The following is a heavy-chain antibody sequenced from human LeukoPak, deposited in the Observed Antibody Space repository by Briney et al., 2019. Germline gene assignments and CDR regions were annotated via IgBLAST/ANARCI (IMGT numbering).Heavy chain of an antibody. V-gene: IGHV4-59*01. Sequence: SETLSLTCTVSGGSISSYYCSWIRQPPGKGLEWLGYGYYSGSTNYNPSLKSRVTISVDTSKYQFSLKLSSVTAAETAVYYCARNPSILRPYYFDYWGQGTLVTVSS. CDR1: GGSISSYY. J-gene: IGHJ4*02. CDR3: ARNPSILRPYYFDY. CDR2: GYYSGST. D-gene: IGHD2-21*01.